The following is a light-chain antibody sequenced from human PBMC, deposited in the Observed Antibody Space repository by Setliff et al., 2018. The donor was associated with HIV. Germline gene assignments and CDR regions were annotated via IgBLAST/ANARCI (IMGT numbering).Light chain of an antibody. V-gene: IGKV1-5*03. CDR3: QQFYSQSYT. J-gene: IGKJ2*01. CDR2: KVS. CDR1: QSISYW. Sequence: DIQMTQSPSTLSASIGDRVTITCRASQSISYWLAWFQQKPGKAPKLLIYKVSNLESGVPSRFSGSGSGTEFTLTINSLQPDDFATYYCQQFYSQSYTFGQGTKVDIK.